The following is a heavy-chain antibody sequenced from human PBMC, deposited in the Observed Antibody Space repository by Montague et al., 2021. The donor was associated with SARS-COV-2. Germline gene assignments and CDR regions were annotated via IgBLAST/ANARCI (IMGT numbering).Heavy chain of an antibody. Sequence: TLSLICTVSGGSISSGGYDWSWIRQHPGKGLEWIGYIYYSGSTYYNPSLKSRVTISVDTSKNQFSLKLSSVTAADTAVYYCARVQGITMIVVVIGAFDIWGQGTMATVSS. CDR3: ARVQGITMIVVVIGAFDI. J-gene: IGHJ3*02. V-gene: IGHV4-31*03. CDR2: IYYSGST. D-gene: IGHD3-22*01. CDR1: GGSISSGGYD.